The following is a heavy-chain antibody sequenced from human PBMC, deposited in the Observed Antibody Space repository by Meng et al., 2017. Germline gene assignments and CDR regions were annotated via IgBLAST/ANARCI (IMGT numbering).Heavy chain of an antibody. V-gene: IGHV2-5*02. CDR3: AHMYYDFWRGYSPSDYPDY. J-gene: IGHJ4*02. CDR2: IFWDDAK. Sequence: VKPNHAVPLSRRLDGFSLRTSGSGLSLIRQPPGKVLQALELIFWDDAKRYSPSLYSKFTISEETRKTNVVLTMTNMEPLDIATYNCAHMYYDFWRGYSPSDYPDYWGQGTLVTVSS. D-gene: IGHD3-3*01. CDR1: GFSLRTSGSG.